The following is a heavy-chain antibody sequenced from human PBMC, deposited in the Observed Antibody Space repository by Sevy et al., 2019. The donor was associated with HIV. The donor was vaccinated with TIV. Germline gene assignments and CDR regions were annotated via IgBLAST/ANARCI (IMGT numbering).Heavy chain of an antibody. J-gene: IGHJ4*02. D-gene: IGHD3-10*01. CDR3: ARHGGLVDRGFDY. Sequence: SETLSLTCIVSGGSIGRNSYDWGWIRQSPGKGLEWIGSIFFSGRTNYATSLKSQVTISVGKSKNQLSLQMRSVTATDTALYYCARHGGLVDRGFDYWGQGTLVTVSS. V-gene: IGHV4-39*01. CDR1: GGSIGRNSYD. CDR2: IFFSGRT.